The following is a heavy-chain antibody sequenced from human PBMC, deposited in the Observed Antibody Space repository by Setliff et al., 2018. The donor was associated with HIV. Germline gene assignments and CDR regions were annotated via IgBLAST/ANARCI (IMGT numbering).Heavy chain of an antibody. CDR1: GFTFSSHA. CDR3: AKVVLQFLQWSHMDV. V-gene: IGHV3-23*01. J-gene: IGHJ6*03. CDR2: ISANGVTT. D-gene: IGHD3-3*01. Sequence: GESLKISCAASGFTFSSHAMTWVRQAPGKGLEWVSTISANGVTTYYADSVKSRFTISRDNSKNTQYLQMNSLRAEDTAVYYCAKVVLQFLQWSHMDVWGKGTTVTVSS.